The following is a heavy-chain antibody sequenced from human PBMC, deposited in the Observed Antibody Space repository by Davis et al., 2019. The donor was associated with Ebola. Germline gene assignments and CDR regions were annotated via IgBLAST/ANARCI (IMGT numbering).Heavy chain of an antibody. CDR1: GFTLSNYW. V-gene: IGHV3-74*01. CDR3: AKDLTGGWTLDY. J-gene: IGHJ4*02. D-gene: IGHD6-19*01. CDR2: TNIDGSET. Sequence: GESLKISCAASGFTLSNYWMHWVRQAPGKGPVWVSSTNIDGSETSYADSVKGRFTMSRDNAKNTLYLQMNGLRGEDTAVYYCAKDLTGGWTLDYWGLGTLVTVSS.